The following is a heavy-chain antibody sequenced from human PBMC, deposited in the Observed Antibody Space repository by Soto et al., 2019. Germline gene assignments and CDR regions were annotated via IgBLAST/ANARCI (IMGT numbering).Heavy chain of an antibody. CDR3: AKLNVNLYNRGWYPDAFDI. J-gene: IGHJ3*02. CDR1: GFTFSSYA. Sequence: VQLLESGGGLVQPGGSLRVSCAASGFTFSSYAMSWVRQAPGKGLEWVSTITGSGGSTYYADSVKGRVTFSRDNSKNTLYLQMNNLRAEDKAVYYCAKLNVNLYNRGWYPDAFDIWGQGTMVTVSS. V-gene: IGHV3-23*01. D-gene: IGHD6-19*01. CDR2: ITGSGGST.